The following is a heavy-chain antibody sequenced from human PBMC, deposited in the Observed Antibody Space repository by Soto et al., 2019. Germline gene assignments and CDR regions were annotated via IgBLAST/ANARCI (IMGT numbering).Heavy chain of an antibody. CDR3: XXXXXXXXXGAFDV. Sequence: QAQLVQSIAEEKKVGASVKVSCKASGYNFILHGISWVRQAPGQGLEWMGWISSYSGNTDYAQNIQGRVTMTTDTSTGIAYMELRSLTSDDTAMYYXXXXXXXXXXGAFDVWGQGTMVTVSS. V-gene: IGHV1-18*01. CDR2: ISSYSGNT. CDR1: GYNFILHG. J-gene: IGHJ3*01.